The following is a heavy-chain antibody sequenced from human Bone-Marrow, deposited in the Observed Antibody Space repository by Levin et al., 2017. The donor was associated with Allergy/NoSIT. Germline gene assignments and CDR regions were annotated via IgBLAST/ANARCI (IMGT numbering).Heavy chain of an antibody. J-gene: IGHJ4*02. CDR2: IFYSGNT. V-gene: IGHV4-39*07. CDR3: AREDASGSVVDY. CDR1: GDSISSSSYY. Sequence: PSETLSLTCSVSGDSISSSSYYWGWIRQPPGKGLEWIGTIFYSGNTYYNPSLKSRVTLSVDTSKNQFSLKLASVTAADTAVYYCAREDASGSVVDYWGQGTLVIVSS. D-gene: IGHD3-10*01.